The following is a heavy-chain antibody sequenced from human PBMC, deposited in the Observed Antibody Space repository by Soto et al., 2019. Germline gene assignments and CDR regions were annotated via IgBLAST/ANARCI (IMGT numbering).Heavy chain of an antibody. CDR3: VRGSAESYFEY. Sequence: PGGSLRLSCVASGFTFRSYTMNWVRQAPGKGLEWVSVIDSGGSTYYADSVKGRFTISRDNSRNTLYLQMNSLRAGDTAVYYCVRGSAESYFEYWGQGTPVTSPQ. J-gene: IGHJ4*02. CDR1: GFTFRSYT. V-gene: IGHV3-53*01. CDR2: IDSGGST.